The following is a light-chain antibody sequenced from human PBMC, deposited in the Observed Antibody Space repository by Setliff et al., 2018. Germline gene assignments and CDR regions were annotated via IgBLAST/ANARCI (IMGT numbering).Light chain of an antibody. V-gene: IGLV2-14*01. CDR2: EVS. Sequence: QSVLTQPASVSGSPGQSITISCTGSGSDVGDYKYVSWYQQHPGKAPKLIIYEVSNRPSGVSNRFSGPKSGNTASLSISGLQAEDEADYYCSSYTSSSTLYVFGTGTKVTVL. J-gene: IGLJ1*01. CDR1: GSDVGDYKY. CDR3: SSYTSSSTLYV.